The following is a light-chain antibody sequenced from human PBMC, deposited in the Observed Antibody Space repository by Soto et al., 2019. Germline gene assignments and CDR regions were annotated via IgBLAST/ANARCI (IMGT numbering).Light chain of an antibody. CDR1: QSVTTN. CDR2: DAS. CDR3: QHRSNWPPPVT. Sequence: EVVMTQSPASLSVSPGERATLSCRASQSVTTNLAWYQQKPGQAPRLLIYDASNRATGIPARFSGTGSGTDFALTIASLEPEDFAVYYCQHRSNWPPPVTFGQGTRLEIK. V-gene: IGKV3-11*01. J-gene: IGKJ5*01.